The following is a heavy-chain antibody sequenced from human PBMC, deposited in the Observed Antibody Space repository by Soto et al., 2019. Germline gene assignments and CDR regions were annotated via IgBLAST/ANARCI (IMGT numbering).Heavy chain of an antibody. D-gene: IGHD2-8*01. Sequence: PGASLTISCQGSGENFSNYWIAWVRQMPGKGLEWMGFIYPGDSDTRYSPSFQGQVTISADKSISTAYLQWSSLKASDTAMYYCARLVMYCTNGVCGNYGTDVWGQGSMVTISS. V-gene: IGHV5-51*01. CDR1: GENFSNYW. CDR2: IYPGDSDT. J-gene: IGHJ6*01. CDR3: ARLVMYCTNGVCGNYGTDV.